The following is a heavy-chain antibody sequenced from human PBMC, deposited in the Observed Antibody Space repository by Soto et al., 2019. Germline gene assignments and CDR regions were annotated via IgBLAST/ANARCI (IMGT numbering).Heavy chain of an antibody. CDR3: ARVAAAGNKRPCYYYGLVV. V-gene: IGHV3-53*02. D-gene: IGHD6-13*01. Sequence: EVQLVETGGGLIQPGGSLRLSCAASGFTVSSNYMSWVRQAPGKGLEWVSGIYSGGSTDYADSVKGRFTISRDNSKNTPYHQMNSLRAEDTAVDYCARVAAAGNKRPCYYYGLVVWGQGTTVTVSS. CDR2: IYSGGST. J-gene: IGHJ6*02. CDR1: GFTVSSNY.